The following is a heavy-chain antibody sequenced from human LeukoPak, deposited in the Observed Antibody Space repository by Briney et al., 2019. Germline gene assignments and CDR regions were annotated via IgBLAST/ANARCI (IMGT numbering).Heavy chain of an antibody. V-gene: IGHV1-2*02. Sequence: GASVKVSCKASGYSFTGYYMHWVRQDPGQGFEWMGWINPNSGGTNYAQKFQGRVTMTRDTSISTAYMELSRLRSDDTAMYYCARARLEWLFGFDPWGQGTLVTVSS. J-gene: IGHJ5*02. CDR1: GYSFTGYY. CDR3: ARARLEWLFGFDP. CDR2: INPNSGGT. D-gene: IGHD3-3*01.